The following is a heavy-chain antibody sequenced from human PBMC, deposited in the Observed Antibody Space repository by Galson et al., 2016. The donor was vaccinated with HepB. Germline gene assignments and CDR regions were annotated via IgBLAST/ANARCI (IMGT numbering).Heavy chain of an antibody. J-gene: IGHJ5*02. D-gene: IGHD3-10*01. Sequence: SVKVSCKVSGYTLTELSIHWMRQAPGKGLEWMGGFDPEKVGVTVYAHKFQGRVTMTEDTSTDTVYMELSSLASEDTAVYYCATSYYYGSGSYFGNWFDPWGQGTLVTVSS. V-gene: IGHV1-24*01. CDR3: ATSYYYGSGSYFGNWFDP. CDR1: GYTLTELS. CDR2: FDPEKVGVT.